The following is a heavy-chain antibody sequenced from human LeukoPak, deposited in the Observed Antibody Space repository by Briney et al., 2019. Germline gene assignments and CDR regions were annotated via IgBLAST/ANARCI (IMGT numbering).Heavy chain of an antibody. J-gene: IGHJ6*04. CDR1: GYSFTSYW. V-gene: IGHV5-10-1*01. D-gene: IGHD4-17*01. CDR3: ARQTVTTDGMDV. Sequence: GESLKISCKGSGYSFTSYWISWVRQMPGKGLEWLGRIDPSDSYTNYSPSFQGHVTISADKSISTAYLQWSSLKASDTAMYYCARQTVTTDGMDVWGKGTTVTVSS. CDR2: IDPSDSYT.